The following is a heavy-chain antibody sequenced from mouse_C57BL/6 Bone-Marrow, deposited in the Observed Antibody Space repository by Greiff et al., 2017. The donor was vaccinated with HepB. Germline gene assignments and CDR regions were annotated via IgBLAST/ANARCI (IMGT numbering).Heavy chain of an antibody. CDR3: ARGGYGYDVDYAMDY. D-gene: IGHD2-2*01. J-gene: IGHJ4*01. V-gene: IGHV5-12*01. Sequence: EVQLQQSGGGLVQPGGSLKLSCAASGFTFSDYYMYWVRQTPEKRLEWVAYISNGGGSTYYPDTVKGRFTISRDNAKNTLYLQMSRLKSEDTAMYYCARGGYGYDVDYAMDYWGQGTSVTVSS. CDR1: GFTFSDYY. CDR2: ISNGGGST.